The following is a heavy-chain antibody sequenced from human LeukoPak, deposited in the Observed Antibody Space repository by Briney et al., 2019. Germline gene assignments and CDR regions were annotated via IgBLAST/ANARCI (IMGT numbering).Heavy chain of an antibody. CDR1: GFTFSSYG. Sequence: GGSLRLPCAASGFTFSSYGMHWVRQAPGKGLEWVAVIWYDGSNKYYADSVKGRFTISRDNSKNTLYLQMNSLRAEDTAVYYCARRVGATRWYFDYWGQGTLVTVSS. J-gene: IGHJ4*02. D-gene: IGHD1-26*01. V-gene: IGHV3-33*01. CDR2: IWYDGSNK. CDR3: ARRVGATRWYFDY.